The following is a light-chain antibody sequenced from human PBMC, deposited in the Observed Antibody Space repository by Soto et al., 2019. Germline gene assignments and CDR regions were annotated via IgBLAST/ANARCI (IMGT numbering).Light chain of an antibody. Sequence: QSALTQPPSVSGSPGQSVTISCTGTSSDVGKYDRVSWYQQFPGTAPKLIIYEVTNRPSGVPARFSGSKSGNTASLTISGLQAEDEADYYCSSYINTXRYVFGTGTKVTVL. CDR1: SSDVGKYDR. CDR2: EVT. V-gene: IGLV2-18*02. J-gene: IGLJ1*01. CDR3: SSYINTXRYV.